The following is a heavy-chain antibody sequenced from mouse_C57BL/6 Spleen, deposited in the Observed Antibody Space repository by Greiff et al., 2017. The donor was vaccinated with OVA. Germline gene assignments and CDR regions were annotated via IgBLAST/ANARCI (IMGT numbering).Heavy chain of an antibody. V-gene: IGHV1-50*01. CDR3: APTAQAGAMDY. CDR2: IDPSDSYT. CDR1: GYTFTSYW. Sequence: VQLQQPGAELVKPGASVKLSCKASGYTFTSYWMHWVKQRPGQGLEWIGEIDPSDSYTNYNQKFKGKATLTVDTSSSTAYMQLSSLTSEDSAVYYCAPTAQAGAMDYGGKGTSVTVS. J-gene: IGHJ4*01. D-gene: IGHD3-2*02.